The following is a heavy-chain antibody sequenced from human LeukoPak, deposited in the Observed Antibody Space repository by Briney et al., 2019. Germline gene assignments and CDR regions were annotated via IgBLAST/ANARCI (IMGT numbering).Heavy chain of an antibody. CDR1: GGTFSNHW. CDR2: IRQDESEQ. D-gene: IGHD2-15*01. J-gene: IGHJ5*02. CDR3: ARVCSGGPGISPNYLDP. Sequence: GWSLRLSCAASGGTFSNHWMTWVRQAPGKGLEWVANIRQDESEQYSVASVKGRFTISRDNAKKPLYLQMNSLRAQDTAVYYCARVCSGGPGISPNYLDPWGQGTLVTVPS. V-gene: IGHV3-7*01.